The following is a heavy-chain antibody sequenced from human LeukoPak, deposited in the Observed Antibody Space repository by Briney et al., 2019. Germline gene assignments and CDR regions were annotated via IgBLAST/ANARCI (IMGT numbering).Heavy chain of an antibody. CDR1: GFTFSDYY. V-gene: IGHV3-11*01. CDR2: ISSSGSTI. J-gene: IGHJ5*02. D-gene: IGHD2-2*02. Sequence: PGGSLRLSCAASGFTFSDYYMSWIRQAPGKGLEWVSYISSSGSTIYYADSVKGRFTISRDNAKNSLYLQMNSLRAEDTAVYYCARVVIRVVPAAISWFDPWGQGTLVTVSS. CDR3: ARVVIRVVPAAISWFDP.